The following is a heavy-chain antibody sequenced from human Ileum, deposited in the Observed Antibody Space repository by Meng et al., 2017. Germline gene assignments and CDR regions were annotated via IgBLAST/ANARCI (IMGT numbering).Heavy chain of an antibody. Sequence: EGGGGLFKASETLSLTCAVHGGFFSGYYWSWIRQPPGKGLEWIGEINHSGSTNYNPSLKSRVTISVDTSKNQFSLKLSSVTAADTAVYYCARGGGRYGPDFDYWGQGTLVTVSS. CDR3: ARGGGRYGPDFDY. CDR2: INHSGST. D-gene: IGHD3-16*01. V-gene: IGHV4-34*01. CDR1: GGFFSGYY. J-gene: IGHJ4*02.